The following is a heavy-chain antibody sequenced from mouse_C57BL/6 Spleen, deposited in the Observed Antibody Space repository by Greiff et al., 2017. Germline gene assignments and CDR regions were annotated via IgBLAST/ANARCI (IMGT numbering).Heavy chain of an antibody. CDR3: ARSGGNSAWFAY. V-gene: IGHV1-50*01. CDR1: GYTFTSYW. Sequence: QVQLQQPGAELVKPGASVKLSCKASGYTFTSYWMRWVKQRPGQGLEWIGEIDPSDSYTNYNQKFKGKATLTVDTSSSTAYMQLSSLTSEDSAVYYCARSGGNSAWFAYWGQGTLVTVSA. CDR2: IDPSDSYT. D-gene: IGHD2-1*01. J-gene: IGHJ3*01.